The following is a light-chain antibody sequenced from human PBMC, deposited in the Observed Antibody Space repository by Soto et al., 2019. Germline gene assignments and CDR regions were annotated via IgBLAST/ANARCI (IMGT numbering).Light chain of an antibody. CDR1: HSVASN. V-gene: IGKV3-15*01. Sequence: EIVMTQSPASLSVSPGDGATLSCRASHSVASNVAWYQQKPGQGPRLLIHGASTRAVGVPARFSGSGSGTDFTLTISSLQSEDFAVHYCQQYHNWPPQYTFGQGTKLQIK. J-gene: IGKJ2*01. CDR3: QQYHNWPPQYT. CDR2: GAS.